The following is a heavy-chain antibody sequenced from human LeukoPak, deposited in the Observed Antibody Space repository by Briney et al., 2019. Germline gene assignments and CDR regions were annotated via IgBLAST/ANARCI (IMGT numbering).Heavy chain of an antibody. V-gene: IGHV5-51*01. CDR2: IYPSDSDA. J-gene: IGHJ5*02. CDR3: ARLWRTGDWFDP. D-gene: IGHD3/OR15-3a*01. Sequence: GESLKISCAATGYGFTNFWIGWVRQMPGKGLEWMGIIYPSDSDARYNPSFQGQVTMSADESINTVYLHWNSLKASDTAMYYCARLWRTGDWFDPWGQGTLVTVSS. CDR1: GYGFTNFW.